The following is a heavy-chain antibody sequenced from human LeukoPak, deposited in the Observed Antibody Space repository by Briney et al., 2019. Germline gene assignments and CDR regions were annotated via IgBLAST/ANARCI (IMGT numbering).Heavy chain of an antibody. Sequence: ASVKVSCKASGYTFTSYDINWVRQATGQGLEWMGWMNPNSGNTGYAQKFQGRVTMTRNTSISTAYMELSSLRSEDTAVYYCAILDIVVVPAAIDNWFDPWGQGTLVTVSS. V-gene: IGHV1-8*01. CDR1: GYTFTSYD. CDR2: MNPNSGNT. D-gene: IGHD2-2*03. CDR3: AILDIVVVPAAIDNWFDP. J-gene: IGHJ5*02.